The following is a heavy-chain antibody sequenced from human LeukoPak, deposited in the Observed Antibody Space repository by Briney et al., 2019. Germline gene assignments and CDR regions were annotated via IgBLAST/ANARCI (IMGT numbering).Heavy chain of an antibody. J-gene: IGHJ6*02. V-gene: IGHV3-21*01. Sequence: GGSLRLSCAASEFTFSSYSMNWVRQAPGKGLEWVSSISSSSSYIYYADSVKGRFTISRDNAKNSLYLQMNSLRAEDTAVYYCARSAYGSGDGMDVWGQGTTVTVSS. CDR3: ARSAYGSGDGMDV. CDR2: ISSSSSYI. D-gene: IGHD3-10*01. CDR1: EFTFSSYS.